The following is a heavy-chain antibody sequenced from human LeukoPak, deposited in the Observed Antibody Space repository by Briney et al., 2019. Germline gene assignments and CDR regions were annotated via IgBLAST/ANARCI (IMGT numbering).Heavy chain of an antibody. V-gene: IGHV1-18*01. CDR1: GYTFTSYG. J-gene: IGHJ6*02. CDR2: ISAYNGNT. Sequence: ASVNVSCTASGYTFTSYGISWVRQAPGQGLEWMGWISAYNGNTNYAQKLQGRVTMTTDTSTSTAYMELRSLRSDDTAVYYCARAWGVRGYSYGERWLNYYYGMDVWGQGTTVTVSS. CDR3: ARAWGVRGYSYGERWLNYYYGMDV. D-gene: IGHD5-18*01.